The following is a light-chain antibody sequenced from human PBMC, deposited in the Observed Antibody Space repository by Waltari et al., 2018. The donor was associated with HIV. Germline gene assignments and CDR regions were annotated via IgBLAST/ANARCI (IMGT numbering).Light chain of an antibody. J-gene: IGKJ4*01. Sequence: EIVMTQSPATLSVSPGARATLSCRASQSVSSNLAWYQQKPGQAPRLLIYGASTSATGIPARLSGSGSGTEFTLTISSLQSEDFAVYYCQQYNNWPPLTVGGGTKVEIK. CDR3: QQYNNWPPLT. V-gene: IGKV3-15*01. CDR1: QSVSSN. CDR2: GAS.